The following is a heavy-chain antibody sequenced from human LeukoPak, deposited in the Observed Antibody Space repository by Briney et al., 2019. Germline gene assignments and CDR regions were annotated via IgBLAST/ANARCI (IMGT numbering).Heavy chain of an antibody. Sequence: PSETLSLTCTVSGGSISSSSYYWGWIRQPPGKGLEWIGEINHSGSTNYNPSLKSRVTISVDTSKNQFSLKLSSVTAADTAVYYCARLISSGGSCYPDYWGQGTLVTVSS. CDR3: ARLISSGGSCYPDY. V-gene: IGHV4-39*07. CDR1: GGSISSSSYY. CDR2: INHSGST. D-gene: IGHD2-15*01. J-gene: IGHJ4*02.